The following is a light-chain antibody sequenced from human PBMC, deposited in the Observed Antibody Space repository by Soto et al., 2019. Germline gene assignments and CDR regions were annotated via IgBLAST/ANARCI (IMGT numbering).Light chain of an antibody. CDR3: SSYTSASTILHL. V-gene: IGLV2-14*01. J-gene: IGLJ1*01. Sequence: QSALTQPASVSGSPGQSITISCTGTSSDVGGYNYGSWYQQNPGIAPKLLIYGVTNRPSAVSTRFSGSKSGNTASLTISGLQAEDAADYHYSSYTSASTILHLFGTGTNVTVL. CDR2: GVT. CDR1: SSDVGGYNY.